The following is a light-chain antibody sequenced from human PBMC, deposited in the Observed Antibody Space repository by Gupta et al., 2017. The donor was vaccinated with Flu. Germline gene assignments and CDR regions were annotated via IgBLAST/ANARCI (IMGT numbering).Light chain of an antibody. J-gene: IGKJ4*01. CDR3: QQYYDVPFT. CDR1: QSVLYDSTEKDY. Sequence: SKSSQSVLYDSTEKDYLSWYQQKPGQHPKLHISWATTRESGVPDRFSASGSGTDFTLTIASLQAEDVAVYYCQQYYDVPFTFGGGTKVEIK. V-gene: IGKV4-1*01. CDR2: WAT.